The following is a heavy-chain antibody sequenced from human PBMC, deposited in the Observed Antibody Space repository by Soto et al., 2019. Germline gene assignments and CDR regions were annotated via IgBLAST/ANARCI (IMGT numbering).Heavy chain of an antibody. CDR3: ARDEGVWNSIEGGFVRFILDY. Sequence: QVQLVQSGAEVKKPGASVKVSCKPSGYTFSMPAIHWVRQAPGQGLEWMGWINAGNGDTKYSEKFQDRVAITRDAYASAANMEVRSLRSETTAIYYCARDEGVWNSIEGGFVRFILDYWGQGSVVTVSS. CDR1: GYTFSMPA. D-gene: IGHD1-7*01. CDR2: INAGNGDT. J-gene: IGHJ4*02. V-gene: IGHV1-3*01.